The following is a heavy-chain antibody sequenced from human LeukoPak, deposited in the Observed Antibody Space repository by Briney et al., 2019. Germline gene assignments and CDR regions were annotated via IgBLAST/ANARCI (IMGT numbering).Heavy chain of an antibody. CDR1: GYSFTSYW. CDR3: ARSPTYGGKRKGLIDY. J-gene: IGHJ4*02. Sequence: GESLKISCKGSGYSFTSYWIGWVRQMLGKGLEWMGITYPGDSDTRYSPSFQGQVTISADKSISTAYLQWSSLKASDTAMYYCARSPTYGGKRKGLIDYWGQGTLVTVSS. V-gene: IGHV5-51*01. CDR2: TYPGDSDT. D-gene: IGHD4-23*01.